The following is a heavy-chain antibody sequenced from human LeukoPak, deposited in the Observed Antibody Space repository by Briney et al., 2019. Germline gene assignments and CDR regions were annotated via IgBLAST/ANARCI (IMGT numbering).Heavy chain of an antibody. Sequence: GGSLRLXCAASGFTFDDYAMHWVRRAPGKGLEWVSLISGDGGSTYYADSVKGRFTISRDNSKNSLYLQMNSLRTEDTALYYCAKGDGYNIGYWGQGTLVTVSS. CDR3: AKGDGYNIGY. V-gene: IGHV3-43*02. CDR1: GFTFDDYA. J-gene: IGHJ4*02. D-gene: IGHD5-24*01. CDR2: ISGDGGST.